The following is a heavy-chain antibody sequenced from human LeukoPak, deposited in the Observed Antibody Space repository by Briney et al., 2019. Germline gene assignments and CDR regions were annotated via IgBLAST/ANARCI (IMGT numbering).Heavy chain of an antibody. D-gene: IGHD2-15*01. CDR3: ARVPGGNSYYYYMDV. Sequence: GGPLRLSCAASGFTFSDYYMSWIRQAPGKGLEGVAYISSSGSTIYYADSVKGRFTISRDNAKNSVYLQMNSLRAEDTAVYYCARVPGGNSYYYYMDVWGKGTTVSVSS. CDR1: GFTFSDYY. V-gene: IGHV3-11*04. J-gene: IGHJ6*03. CDR2: ISSSGSTI.